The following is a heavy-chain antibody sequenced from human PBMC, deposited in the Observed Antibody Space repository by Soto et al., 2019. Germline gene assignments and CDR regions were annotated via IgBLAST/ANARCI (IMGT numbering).Heavy chain of an antibody. Sequence: PSETLSLTCTVSGGSISSGGYYWSWIRQHPGKGLEWIGYIYYSGSTYYNPSLKSRVTISVDTSKNQFSLKLSSVTAADTAVYYCAVTFGDVIYFDYWGQGTLVTVSS. J-gene: IGHJ4*02. CDR3: AVTFGDVIYFDY. D-gene: IGHD3-16*01. V-gene: IGHV4-31*03. CDR2: IYYSGST. CDR1: GGSISSGGYY.